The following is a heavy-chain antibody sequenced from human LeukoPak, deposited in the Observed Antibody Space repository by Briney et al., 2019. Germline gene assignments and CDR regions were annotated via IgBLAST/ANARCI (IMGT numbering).Heavy chain of an antibody. CDR1: GYRSTGYY. CDR2: INPHSGDT. CDR3: ARDESGHWFDP. J-gene: IGHJ5*02. V-gene: IGHV1-2*06. Sequence: ASVKVSCKASGYRSTGYYIHWVRQAPGQGLEWMGRINPHSGDTTYAQKFHGRVTLTTDTSISTAYMELGRLRYDDTAVYYCARDESGHWFDPWGQGSLVTVSS.